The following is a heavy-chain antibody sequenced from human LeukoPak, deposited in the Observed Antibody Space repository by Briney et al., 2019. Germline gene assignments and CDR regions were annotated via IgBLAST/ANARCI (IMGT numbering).Heavy chain of an antibody. CDR1: AYTFTSYD. V-gene: IGHV1-8*01. Sequence: GASVTVSCTSSAYTFTSYDINWVRQATGPGLEWMGWMNPNSGNTGYAQKFQGRVTMTRNTSISTAYMELSSLRSEDTAVYYCARETSSTSYYMDVWGKGTTVTVSS. CDR2: MNPNSGNT. D-gene: IGHD2-2*01. J-gene: IGHJ6*03. CDR3: ARETSSTSYYMDV.